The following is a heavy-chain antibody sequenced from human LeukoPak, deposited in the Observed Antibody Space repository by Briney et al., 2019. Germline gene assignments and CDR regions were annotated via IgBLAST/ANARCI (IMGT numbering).Heavy chain of an antibody. V-gene: IGHV3-7*01. CDR3: ARHPYGVLDY. D-gene: IGHD4-17*01. J-gene: IGHJ4*02. CDR2: IKPDGSEK. Sequence: GGSLRLSCVASRFTFSNHYMTWVRQAPGKGLEWVANIKPDGSEKYYVDSLKGRFTISRDNARNSLYLQMNSLRAEDTAVYYCARHPYGVLDYWGQGTLVTVSS. CDR1: RFTFSNHY.